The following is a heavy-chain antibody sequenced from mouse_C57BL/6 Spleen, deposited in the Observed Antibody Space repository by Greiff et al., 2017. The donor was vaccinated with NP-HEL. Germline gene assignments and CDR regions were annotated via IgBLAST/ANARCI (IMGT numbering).Heavy chain of an antibody. CDR2: IDPSDSYT. Sequence: VQLQQPGAELVMPGASVKLSCKASGYTFTSYWMHWVKQRPGQGLEWIGEIDPSDSYTNYNQKFKGKSTLTVDKSSSTAYMQLSSLTSEDSAVYYCARHYGSSYGFAYWGQGTLVTVSA. V-gene: IGHV1-69*01. CDR3: ARHYGSSYGFAY. J-gene: IGHJ3*01. CDR1: GYTFTSYW. D-gene: IGHD1-1*01.